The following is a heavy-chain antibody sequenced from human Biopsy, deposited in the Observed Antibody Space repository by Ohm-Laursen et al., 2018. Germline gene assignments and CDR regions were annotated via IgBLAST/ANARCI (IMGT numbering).Heavy chain of an antibody. CDR1: GGAIGSYY. CDR2: IYYRVKT. CDR3: ARDSGILNYGNFKYYHYYGMDV. Sequence: PSQTLSLTCTVSGGAIGSYYWSWNRQPPGQGLEWIGHIYYRVKTNSNPSLQSRVSISVDTSRNQVSLTMSSVTATDTAVYYCARDSGILNYGNFKYYHYYGMDVWGQGTKVTVSS. V-gene: IGHV4-59*01. J-gene: IGHJ6*02. D-gene: IGHD4-11*01.